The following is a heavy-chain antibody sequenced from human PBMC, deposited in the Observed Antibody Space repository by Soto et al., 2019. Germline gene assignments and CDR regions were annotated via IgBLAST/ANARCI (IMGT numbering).Heavy chain of an antibody. CDR3: ARAPTIFGVVIRSYYFDY. D-gene: IGHD3-3*01. J-gene: IGHJ4*02. CDR2: MNPNSGNT. V-gene: IGHV1-8*01. CDR1: GYTFTSYD. Sequence: QVPLVQSGAEVKKPGASVKVSCKASGYTFTSYDINWVRQATGQGLEWMGWMNPNSGNTGYAQKFQGRVTMTRNTSISTAYMELSSLRSEDTAVYYCARAPTIFGVVIRSYYFDYWGQGTLVTVSS.